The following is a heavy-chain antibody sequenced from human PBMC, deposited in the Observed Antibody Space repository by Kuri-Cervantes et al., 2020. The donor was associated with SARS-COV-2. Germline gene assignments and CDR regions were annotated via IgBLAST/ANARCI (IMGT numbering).Heavy chain of an antibody. J-gene: IGHJ4*02. V-gene: IGHV1-18*01. Sequence: AAVKVSCKASGYTFSSYGISWVRQAPGQGLEWMVWISAYNGDTNYAQELQGRVTMTTDTSTSTAYMELRSLRSDDTAVYYCARDHEFGLPVDWGQGTLVTVSS. D-gene: IGHD3-10*01. CDR3: ARDHEFGLPVD. CDR2: ISAYNGDT. CDR1: GYTFSSYG.